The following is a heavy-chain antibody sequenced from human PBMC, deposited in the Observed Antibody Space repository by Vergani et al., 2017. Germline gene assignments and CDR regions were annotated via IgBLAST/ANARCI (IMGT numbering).Heavy chain of an antibody. J-gene: IGHJ1*01. CDR3: ATKSCGTPGCQIGYFRE. D-gene: IGHD1-1*01. CDR1: GFTSSYYG. CDR2: ISYDGTQK. Sequence: QVHLVESGGGVVQPGRSLRLSCVVSGFTSSYYGMHWVRQAPGKGLEWVAVISYDGTQKYYADSVKGRFTISRDISKSTLYLQMNSLRTEDTAVYYCATKSCGTPGCQIGYFREWGQGTLVTVSS. V-gene: IGHV3-30*03.